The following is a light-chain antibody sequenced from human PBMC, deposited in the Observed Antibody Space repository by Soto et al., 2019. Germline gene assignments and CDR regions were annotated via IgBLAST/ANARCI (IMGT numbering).Light chain of an antibody. J-gene: IGLJ2*01. V-gene: IGLV2-14*03. CDR2: DVN. CDR1: SSDIGAYNF. Sequence: QSVLTQPASASGSPGQSITISCTGTSSDIGAYNFVSWYQQHPGKAPKLMLYDVNIRPSGVSNRFSGSKSGNTASLTISGLQAEDESDYYCTSWTTSTTMIFGGGTKFTVL. CDR3: TSWTTSTTMI.